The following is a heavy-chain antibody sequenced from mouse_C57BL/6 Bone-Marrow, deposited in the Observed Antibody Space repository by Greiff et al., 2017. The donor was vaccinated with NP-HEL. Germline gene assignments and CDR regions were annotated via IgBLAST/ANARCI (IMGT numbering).Heavy chain of an antibody. CDR1: GFTFSDFY. D-gene: IGHD1-1*02. J-gene: IGHJ2*01. V-gene: IGHV7-1*01. CDR2: SRNKANDYTT. Sequence: EVMLVESGGGLVQSGRSLRLSCATSGFTFSDFYMEWVRQAPGKGLEWIAASRNKANDYTTEYSASVKGRFIVSRDTSQSILYLQMNALRAEDTATYYCARDAGGYYSDYWGQGTPLSVSS. CDR3: ARDAGGYYSDY.